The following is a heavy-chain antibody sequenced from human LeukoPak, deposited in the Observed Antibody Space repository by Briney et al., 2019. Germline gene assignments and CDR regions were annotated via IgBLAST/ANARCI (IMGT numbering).Heavy chain of an antibody. CDR3: AKTSGWYDY. Sequence: GGSLRLSCAASGFTFSSYAMTWVRQAPGKGLEWVSVITGSGGSTYYADSVKGRFTISRDNSKNTLYLQMNSLRAEDTAIYYCAKTSGWYDYRGQGTLVTVSS. CDR2: ITGSGGST. J-gene: IGHJ4*02. D-gene: IGHD6-13*01. V-gene: IGHV3-23*01. CDR1: GFTFSSYA.